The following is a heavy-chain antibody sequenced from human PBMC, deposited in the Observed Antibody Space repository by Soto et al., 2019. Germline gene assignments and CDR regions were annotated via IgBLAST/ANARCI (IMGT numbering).Heavy chain of an antibody. Sequence: EASVKVSCKASGYTFTSYYMHWVRQAPGQGLEWMGIINPSGGSTSYAQKFQGRVTMTRDTSTSTVYMELSSLRSEDTAVYYCALIPQHDYGDYVMDYWGQGTLVTVSS. CDR2: INPSGGST. J-gene: IGHJ4*02. CDR3: ALIPQHDYGDYVMDY. V-gene: IGHV1-46*01. D-gene: IGHD4-17*01. CDR1: GYTFTSYY.